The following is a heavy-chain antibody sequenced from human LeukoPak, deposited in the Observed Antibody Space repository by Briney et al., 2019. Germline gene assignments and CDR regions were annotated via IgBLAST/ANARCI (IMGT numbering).Heavy chain of an antibody. CDR2: ISYDGSNK. V-gene: IGHV3-30*04. Sequence: SLRLSCAASGFTFSSYAMHWVRQAPGKGLEWVAVISYDGSNKYYADSVKGRFTISRDNSKNTLYLQMNSLKTEDTAVYYCLATVGHWGQGTLVTVSS. CDR3: LATVGH. J-gene: IGHJ4*02. CDR1: GFTFSSYA. D-gene: IGHD4-23*01.